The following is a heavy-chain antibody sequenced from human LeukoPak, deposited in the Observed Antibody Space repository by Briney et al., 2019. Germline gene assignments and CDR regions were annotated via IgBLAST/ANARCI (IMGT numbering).Heavy chain of an antibody. D-gene: IGHD2-15*01. CDR1: GYTFTGYY. J-gene: IGHJ4*02. CDR3: ARPRYCSGGSCSYYFDY. V-gene: IGHV1-2*02. CDR2: INPNSDGT. Sequence: ASVKVSCKASGYTFTGYYMHWVRQAPGQGLEWMGWINPNSDGTNYAQKFQGRVTMTRDTSISTAYMELSRLRSDDTAVYYCARPRYCSGGSCSYYFDYWGQGTLVTVSS.